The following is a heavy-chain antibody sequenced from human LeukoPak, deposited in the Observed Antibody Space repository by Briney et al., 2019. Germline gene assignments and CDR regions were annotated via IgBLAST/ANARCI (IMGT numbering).Heavy chain of an antibody. CDR1: GFTFSDYY. D-gene: IGHD3-3*01. J-gene: IGHJ4*02. CDR2: ISSSGSTI. V-gene: IGHV3-11*01. CDR3: ARDREGGDFWSGYTFDY. Sequence: GGSLRLSCAASGFTFSDYYMSWIRQAPGKGLEWVSYISSSGSTIYYADPVKGRFTISRDNAKNSLYLQMNSLRAEDTAVYYCARDREGGDFWSGYTFDYWGQGTLVTVSS.